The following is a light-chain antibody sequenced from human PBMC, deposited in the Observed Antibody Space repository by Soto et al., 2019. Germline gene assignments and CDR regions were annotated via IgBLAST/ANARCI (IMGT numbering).Light chain of an antibody. Sequence: QSALTQPASVSGSPGQSITISCTGTSSDVGGYKYVSWYQQHPGKAPKLMIYDVSNRPSGVSNRFSGSKSGNTASLTISGLQAEHEADYYCSSYTSSSTGFFGTRTKLTVL. CDR1: SSDVGGYKY. CDR3: SSYTSSSTGF. CDR2: DVS. J-gene: IGLJ1*01. V-gene: IGLV2-14*01.